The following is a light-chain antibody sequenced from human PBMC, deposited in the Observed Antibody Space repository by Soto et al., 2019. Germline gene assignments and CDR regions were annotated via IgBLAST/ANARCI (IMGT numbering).Light chain of an antibody. CDR3: SSYTSSSTVV. CDR1: SSDVGGYNY. Sequence: QSVLTQPASVSGSPGQSITISCTGTSSDVGGYNYVSWYQQHPGKAPKLMIYDVSNRPSGVSNRFSGSKSGNTASLTISGLQAEDEADYYCSSYTSSSTVVFGGGTSSPS. CDR2: DVS. V-gene: IGLV2-14*01. J-gene: IGLJ2*01.